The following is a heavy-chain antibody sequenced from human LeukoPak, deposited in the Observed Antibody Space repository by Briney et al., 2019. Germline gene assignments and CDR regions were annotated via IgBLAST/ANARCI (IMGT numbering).Heavy chain of an antibody. Sequence: PGGSLRLSCAASGFTFSSYWMSWVRQAPGKGLEWVANIKQYGREKYYVDSVKGRFTRSRDNAKNSLYLQMNSLRAEDTAVYYCARDSGSGFDPWGQGTLVTVSS. D-gene: IGHD6-19*01. J-gene: IGHJ5*02. V-gene: IGHV3-7*01. CDR2: IKQYGREK. CDR3: ARDSGSGFDP. CDR1: GFTFSSYW.